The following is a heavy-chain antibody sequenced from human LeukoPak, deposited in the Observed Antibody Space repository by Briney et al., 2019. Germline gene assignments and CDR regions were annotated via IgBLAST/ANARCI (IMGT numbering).Heavy chain of an antibody. V-gene: IGHV4-4*09. J-gene: IGHJ4*02. CDR2: VHTSGGS. CDR3: ARLGSYHDF. D-gene: IGHD1-26*01. Sequence: PSETLSLTCTVSGASISHYYWSWIRQTPEKGLEWMGHVHTSGGSTYSPPLKIRLTMSIATSRSQLSLKLTSVTAADTAVYFCARLGSYHDFWGQGALVTVSS. CDR1: GASISHYY.